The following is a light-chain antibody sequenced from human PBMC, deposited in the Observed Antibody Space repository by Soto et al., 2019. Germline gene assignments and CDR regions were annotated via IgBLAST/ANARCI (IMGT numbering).Light chain of an antibody. J-gene: IGKJ1*01. CDR2: DAS. CDR1: QSVSNY. CDR3: QQYVTSSPRT. V-gene: IGKV3-11*01. Sequence: EIVLTQSPATLCLFPGERATLSCRASQSVSNYLAWYQQKPGQAPRLLLYDASNRATGIQDRFSGSGSGTDFTLTISSLVPEDFAVYYCQQYVTSSPRTFGQGTKVDI.